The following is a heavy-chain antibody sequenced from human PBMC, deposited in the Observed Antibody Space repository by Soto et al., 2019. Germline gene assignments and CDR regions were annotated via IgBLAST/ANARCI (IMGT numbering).Heavy chain of an antibody. CDR3: AKGRHRYGYLFDF. CDR2: ISGSGGST. V-gene: IGHV3-23*01. D-gene: IGHD5-18*01. Sequence: GESLRLSCAASGFTFSSYAMSWVRQAPGKGLEWVSAISGSGGSTYYADSVKGRFTISRDNSKNTLYLQMNSLRAEDTAVYYCAKGRHRYGYLFDFWGQGTMVTVSS. J-gene: IGHJ4*02. CDR1: GFTFSSYA.